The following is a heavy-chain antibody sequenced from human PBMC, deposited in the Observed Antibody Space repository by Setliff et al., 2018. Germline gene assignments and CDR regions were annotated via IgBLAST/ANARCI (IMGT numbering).Heavy chain of an antibody. CDR3: ARHRAVAGAYYFDF. V-gene: IGHV4-38-2*01. J-gene: IGHJ4*02. CDR2: IYYSGNT. CDR1: VYSISRDCH. Sequence: NPSETLSLTCAVSVYSISRDCHWGWIRQPPGKGLEWIGSIYYSGNTYYNASLKGRVTISGDTSKNQFSLKLTAVTAADTAIYYCARHRAVAGAYYFDFWGQGTLVTV. D-gene: IGHD6-19*01.